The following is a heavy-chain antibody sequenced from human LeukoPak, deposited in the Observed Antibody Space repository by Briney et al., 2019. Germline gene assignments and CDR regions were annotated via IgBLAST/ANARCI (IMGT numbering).Heavy chain of an antibody. Sequence: PGGSLRLSCAASGFTFSSYDMSWVRQAPGKGLEWVSAISGSGRSTYYADSVKGRFTISRDNSKNTLYLQMNSLRAEDTAVYYCAKDLADCSSTSCYVDYYYGMDVWGQGTTVTVSS. V-gene: IGHV3-23*01. CDR1: GFTFSSYD. CDR2: ISGSGRST. CDR3: AKDLADCSSTSCYVDYYYGMDV. J-gene: IGHJ6*02. D-gene: IGHD2-2*01.